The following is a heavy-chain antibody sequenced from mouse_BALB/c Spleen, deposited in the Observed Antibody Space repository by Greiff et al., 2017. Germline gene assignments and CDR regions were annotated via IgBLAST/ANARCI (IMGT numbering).Heavy chain of an antibody. CDR1: GFTFSSFG. J-gene: IGHJ4*01. V-gene: IGHV5-17*02. CDR3: ARSDAMDY. CDR2: ISSGSSTI. Sequence: EVQVVESGGGLVQPGGSRKLSCAASGFTFSSFGMHWVRQAPEKGLEWVAYISSGSSTIYYADTVKGRFTISRDNPKNTLFLQMTSLMSEDTAMYYCARSDAMDYWGQGTSVTVSS.